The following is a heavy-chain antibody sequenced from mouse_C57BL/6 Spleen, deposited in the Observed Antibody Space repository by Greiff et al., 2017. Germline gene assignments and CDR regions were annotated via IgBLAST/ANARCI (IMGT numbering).Heavy chain of an antibody. CDR1: GYSFTGYF. D-gene: IGHD1-1*01. V-gene: IGHV1-20*01. J-gene: IGHJ2*01. Sequence: EVQLQQSGPELVKPGASVKISCKASGYSFTGYFMNWVMQSHGKSLEWIGRINPYNGDTFYNQKFKGKATLTVDKSSSTAHMELRSLTSEDSAVYYGAAIATVVATKYFDYWGKGTTLTVSS. CDR2: INPYNGDT. CDR3: AAIATVVATKYFDY.